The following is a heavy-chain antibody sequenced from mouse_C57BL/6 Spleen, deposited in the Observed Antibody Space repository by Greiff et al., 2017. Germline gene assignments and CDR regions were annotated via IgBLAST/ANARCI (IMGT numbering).Heavy chain of an antibody. Sequence: VQLQQPGAELVKPGASVKMSCKASGYTFTSYWITWVKQRPGQGLEWIGDIYPGSGSTNYNEKFKSKATLTVDTSSSTAYMQLSSLTSEDSAVYYCASLPYDYDEGAYWGQGTTLTVSS. V-gene: IGHV1-55*01. CDR1: GYTFTSYW. D-gene: IGHD2-4*01. CDR2: IYPGSGST. CDR3: ASLPYDYDEGAY. J-gene: IGHJ2*01.